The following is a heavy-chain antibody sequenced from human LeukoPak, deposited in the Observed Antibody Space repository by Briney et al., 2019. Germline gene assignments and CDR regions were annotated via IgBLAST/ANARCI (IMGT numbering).Heavy chain of an antibody. CDR3: ARVDQSSYENYFDY. Sequence: SQTLSLTCTVSGGSISSGDYSWSWIRQPPGKGLEWIGYIYYSRSTYYNPSLKSRVTISVDTSKNQFSLKLSAVTAADTAVYYCARVDQSSYENYFDYWGQGTLVTVSS. J-gene: IGHJ4*02. CDR1: GGSISSGDYS. CDR2: IYYSRST. D-gene: IGHD5-18*01. V-gene: IGHV4-30-4*01.